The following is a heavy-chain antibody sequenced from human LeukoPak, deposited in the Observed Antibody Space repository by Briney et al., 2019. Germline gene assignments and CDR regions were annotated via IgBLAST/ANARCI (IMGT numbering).Heavy chain of an antibody. Sequence: GGSLRLSCAASGYTFNTCGMGWVRQAPGKGLEWVSTVSRTGDYTYYADSVKGRFTISRDNSKNMLYLQMTSLRAEDSALYYCAKLPAPGGDYVYFECWGQGTLVTVSS. CDR1: GYTFNTCG. V-gene: IGHV3-23*01. CDR2: VSRTGDYT. CDR3: AKLPAPGGDYVYFEC. J-gene: IGHJ4*02. D-gene: IGHD3-16*01.